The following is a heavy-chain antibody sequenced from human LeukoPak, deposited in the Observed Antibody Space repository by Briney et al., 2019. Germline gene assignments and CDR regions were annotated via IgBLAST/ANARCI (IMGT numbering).Heavy chain of an antibody. Sequence: EASVKVSCKASGGTFSSYAISWVRQAPGQGLEWMGGIIPIFGTANYAQKFQGRVTITADESTSTAYMELSGLRSEDTAVYYCAREAVAGSFDYWGQGTLVTVSS. CDR3: AREAVAGSFDY. D-gene: IGHD6-19*01. CDR2: IIPIFGTA. V-gene: IGHV1-69*13. J-gene: IGHJ4*02. CDR1: GGTFSSYA.